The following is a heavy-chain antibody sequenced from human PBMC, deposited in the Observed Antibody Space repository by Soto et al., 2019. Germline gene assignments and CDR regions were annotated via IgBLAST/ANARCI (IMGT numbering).Heavy chain of an antibody. J-gene: IGHJ4*02. Sequence: QVQLVQSGAEVKKPGASVKVSCKASGYTFTSYSISWVRQAPGQGLEWMGWISPNSGNTKYVQKVQGRVTMTTDTSTSRPYMELRSLRSDDTAVYYCASDPSSSWYESAMDHWGQGTLVTVSS. CDR1: GYTFTSYS. CDR3: ASDPSSSWYESAMDH. V-gene: IGHV1-18*01. D-gene: IGHD6-13*01. CDR2: ISPNSGNT.